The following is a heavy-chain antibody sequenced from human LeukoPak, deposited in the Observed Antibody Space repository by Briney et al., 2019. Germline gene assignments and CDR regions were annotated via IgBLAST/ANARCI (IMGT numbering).Heavy chain of an antibody. J-gene: IGHJ5*02. CDR3: ARAPRTRSHQLPRGWFDP. Sequence: GYLRLSCAASGFTFSNYSMNWVRQAPGKGLEWVSSISSGSSDTYYVDSVKGRFTISRDNAKNSLYLQMNSLRAEDTAVYFCARAPRTRSHQLPRGWFDPWGQGTLVTVSS. V-gene: IGHV3-21*01. D-gene: IGHD2-2*01. CDR2: ISSGSSDT. CDR1: GFTFSNYS.